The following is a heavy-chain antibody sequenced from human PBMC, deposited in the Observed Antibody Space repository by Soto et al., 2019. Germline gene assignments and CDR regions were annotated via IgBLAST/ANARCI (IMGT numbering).Heavy chain of an antibody. CDR1: GYTFTSYY. D-gene: IGHD5-18*01. J-gene: IGHJ5*02. CDR3: ARDLHVDTAMIWFDP. CDR2: INPSGGST. Sequence: VSVKVSCKASGYTFTSYYMHWVRQAPGQGLEWMGIINPSGGSTSYAQKFQGRVTMTRDTSTSTVYMELSSLRSEDTAVYYCARDLHVDTAMIWFDPWGQGTLVTVSS. V-gene: IGHV1-46*01.